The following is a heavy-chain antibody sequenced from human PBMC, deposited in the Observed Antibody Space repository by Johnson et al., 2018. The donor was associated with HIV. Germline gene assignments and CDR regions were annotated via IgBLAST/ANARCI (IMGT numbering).Heavy chain of an antibody. J-gene: IGHJ3*02. CDR1: GFTFSSYA. CDR2: ISYDGSNK. V-gene: IGHV3-30-3*01. D-gene: IGHD6-13*01. CDR3: ARGGAAAGGAFDI. Sequence: QVQLVESGGGVVQPGGSLRLSCAASGFTFSSYAMHWVRQAPGKGLEWVAVISYDGSNKYYADSVKGRFTISRDNSKNTLYLQMNSLRAEDTAVYYCARGGAAAGGAFDIWGQGTMVTVSS.